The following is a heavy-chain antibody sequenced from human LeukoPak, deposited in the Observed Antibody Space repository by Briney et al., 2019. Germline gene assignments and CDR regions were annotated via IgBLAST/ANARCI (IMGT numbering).Heavy chain of an antibody. J-gene: IGHJ5*02. Sequence: KPSETLSLTCTVSGGSISPYYWSWIRQPPGKGLEWIGYVYCSGSTNYNPSLKSRVTISVDTSKSQFSLKLTSVTAADTAVYYCARGGGSGRGNWFDPWGQGSLVIVSS. CDR2: VYCSGST. CDR3: ARGGGSGRGNWFDP. CDR1: GGSISPYY. D-gene: IGHD3-10*01. V-gene: IGHV4-59*01.